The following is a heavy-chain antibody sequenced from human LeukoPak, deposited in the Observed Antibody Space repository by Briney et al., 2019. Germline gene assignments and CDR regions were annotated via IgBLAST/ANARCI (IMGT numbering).Heavy chain of an antibody. V-gene: IGHV1-69*13. CDR3: ARKGLYDSSGYFDY. Sequence: SVKVSCKASGYTFTAYYVHWVRQAPGEGLEWMGGITPIFGTANYAQKFQGRVTITADESTSTAYMELSSLRSEDTAVYYCARKGLYDSSGYFDYWGQGTLVTVSS. CDR2: ITPIFGTA. D-gene: IGHD3-22*01. CDR1: GYTFTAYY. J-gene: IGHJ4*02.